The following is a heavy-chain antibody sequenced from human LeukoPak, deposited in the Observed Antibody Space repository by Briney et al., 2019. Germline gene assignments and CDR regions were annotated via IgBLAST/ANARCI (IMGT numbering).Heavy chain of an antibody. CDR2: INGRGGGT. V-gene: IGHV3-20*04. CDR3: ARVRAWELQDYFDH. J-gene: IGHJ4*02. D-gene: IGHD1-26*01. CDR1: GFTFDDYG. Sequence: GGSLRLSCTASGFTFDDYGMTWVRHAPGKGLEFGSSINGRGGGTVYADSVKGRFTISRDNAKKSLYLQMNSLRAEDTAFYYCARVRAWELQDYFDHWGQGTLVSVSS.